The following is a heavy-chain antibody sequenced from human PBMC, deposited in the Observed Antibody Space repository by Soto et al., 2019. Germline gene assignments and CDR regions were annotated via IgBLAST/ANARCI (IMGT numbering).Heavy chain of an antibody. CDR3: ARERQDIVVVVAAQGGAFDI. D-gene: IGHD2-15*01. J-gene: IGHJ3*02. Sequence: QVQLVQSGAEVKKPGSSVKVFCKASGGTFSSYAISWVRQAPGQGLEWMGGIIPIFGTANYAQKFQGRVTITADESTSTAYVELSSLRSEDTAVYYCARERQDIVVVVAAQGGAFDIWGQGTMVTVSS. V-gene: IGHV1-69*01. CDR2: IIPIFGTA. CDR1: GGTFSSYA.